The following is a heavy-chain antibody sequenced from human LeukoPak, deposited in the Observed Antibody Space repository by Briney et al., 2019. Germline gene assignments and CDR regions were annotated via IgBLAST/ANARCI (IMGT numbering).Heavy chain of an antibody. Sequence: EPSETLSLTCTVSGGSISSSSYYWGWIRQPPGKGLEWIGSIYYSGSTYYNPSLKSRVTISVDTSKNQFSLKLSSVTAADTAVYYCARVDPFTMAYAFDIWGQGTMVTVSS. J-gene: IGHJ3*02. CDR1: GGSISSSSYY. CDR2: IYYSGST. D-gene: IGHD3-10*01. CDR3: ARVDPFTMAYAFDI. V-gene: IGHV4-39*07.